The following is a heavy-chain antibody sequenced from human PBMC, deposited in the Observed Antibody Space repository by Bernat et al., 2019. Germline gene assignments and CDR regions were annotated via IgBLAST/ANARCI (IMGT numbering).Heavy chain of an antibody. CDR2: IIPIFGTA. CDR3: ARERYYGSGDFDY. D-gene: IGHD3-10*01. V-gene: IGHV1-69*06. J-gene: IGHJ4*02. CDR1: GGTFSSYA. Sequence: QVQLVQSGAEVKKPGSSVKVSCKASGGTFSSYAISWVRQAPGQGLEWMGGIIPIFGTANYAQKFQGRVTSTAEKSTSKAHMELGSLRSEDTGVYYCARERYYGSGDFDYWGQGTLVTGSP.